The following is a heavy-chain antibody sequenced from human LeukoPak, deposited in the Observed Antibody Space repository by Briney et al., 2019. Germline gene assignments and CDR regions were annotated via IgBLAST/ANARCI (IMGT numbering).Heavy chain of an antibody. J-gene: IGHJ4*02. CDR3: ARAPNDYWSGYSASFDY. CDR1: RFSFSSYW. V-gene: IGHV3-74*01. Sequence: GGSLRLSCAASRFSFSSYWMHCVRPAPGKGLVWVSRIDTDGSSTRYADSVKGRFTISRDNAKNTLYLQMNSLRAEDTAVYYCARAPNDYWSGYSASFDYWGQGTLVTVSS. D-gene: IGHD3-3*01. CDR2: IDTDGSST.